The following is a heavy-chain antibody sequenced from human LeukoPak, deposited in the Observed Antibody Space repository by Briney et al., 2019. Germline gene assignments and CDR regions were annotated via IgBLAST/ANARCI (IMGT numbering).Heavy chain of an antibody. V-gene: IGHV3-15*01. D-gene: IGHD3-10*01. J-gene: IGHJ4*02. CDR1: GFTFSNAW. CDR3: TTAYYYGSGSRGFDY. Sequence: GGSLRLSCAASGFTFSNAWMSWVRQAPGKGLEWVGRIKSKTDGGTTDYAAPVKGRFTISRGDSKNTLYLQMNSLKTEDTAVYYCTTAYYYGSGSRGFDYWGQGTLVTVSS. CDR2: IKSKTDGGTT.